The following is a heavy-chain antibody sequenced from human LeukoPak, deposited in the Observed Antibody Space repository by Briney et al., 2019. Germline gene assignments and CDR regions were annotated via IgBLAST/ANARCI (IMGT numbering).Heavy chain of an antibody. D-gene: IGHD3-9*01. CDR2: IWHDGSNK. V-gene: IGHV3-33*01. Sequence: GRSLRLSCAASGFTFSSYGMHWVRQAPGKGLEWVAVIWHDGSNKYYGDSVKGRFTISRDNSKNTLYLQMNSLRAEDTAVYYCARAGSLVIREYYFDYWGQGTLVTVSS. CDR1: GFTFSSYG. CDR3: ARAGSLVIREYYFDY. J-gene: IGHJ4*02.